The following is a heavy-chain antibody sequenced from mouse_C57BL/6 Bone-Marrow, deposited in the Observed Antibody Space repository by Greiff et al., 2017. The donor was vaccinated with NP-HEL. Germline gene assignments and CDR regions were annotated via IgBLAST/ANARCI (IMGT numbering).Heavy chain of an antibody. D-gene: IGHD1-1*01. CDR1: GYTFTSYW. CDR3: ARPFYYYGTSYYFDY. V-gene: IGHV1-69*01. J-gene: IGHJ2*01. Sequence: QVQLQQSGAELVMPGASVKLSCKASGYTFTSYWMHWVKQRPGQGLEWIGEIDPSDSYTNYNQKFKGKSTLTVDKSSSTAYMQLSSLTSEDSAVYYCARPFYYYGTSYYFDYWGQGTTLTVSS. CDR2: IDPSDSYT.